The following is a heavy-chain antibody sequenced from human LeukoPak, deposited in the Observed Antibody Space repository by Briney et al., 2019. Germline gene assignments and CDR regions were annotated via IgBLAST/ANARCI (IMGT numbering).Heavy chain of an antibody. V-gene: IGHV4-34*01. D-gene: IGHD3-3*01. J-gene: IGHJ4*02. CDR2: INHSGST. Sequence: PSETLSLTCAVYGGSFSGYYWSWIRQPPGKGLEWIGEINHSGSTNYNPSLKSRVTISVDTSKNQFSLKLSSVTAADTAVYYCARGATYYDFWSGYTRNLYYFDYWGQGTLVTVSS. CDR3: ARGATYYDFWSGYTRNLYYFDY. CDR1: GGSFSGYY.